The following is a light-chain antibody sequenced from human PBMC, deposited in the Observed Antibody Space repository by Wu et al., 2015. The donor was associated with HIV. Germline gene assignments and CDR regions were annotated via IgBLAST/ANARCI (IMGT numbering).Light chain of an antibody. V-gene: IGKV1-9*01. J-gene: IGKJ1*01. CDR1: QGIDFY. Sequence: DIQLTQSPSFLSASVGDRVTITCRVSQGIDFYLAWYQQKSGEAPQLLVYAASTLQSGVPSRFSGSGSGTEFTLTISSLQPEDFATYYCQKYNTAPWTFGQGTKV. CDR2: AAS. CDR3: QKYNTAPWT.